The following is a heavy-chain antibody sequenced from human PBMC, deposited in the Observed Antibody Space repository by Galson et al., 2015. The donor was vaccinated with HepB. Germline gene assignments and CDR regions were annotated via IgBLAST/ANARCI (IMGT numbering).Heavy chain of an antibody. J-gene: IGHJ3*02. D-gene: IGHD2-2*01. CDR3: ARDTLDKPSCSSTSCYSDAFDT. Sequence: SLRLSCAASGFTFSSYSMNWVRQAPGKGLEWVSYISSSSSTIYYADSVKGRFTIPRDNAKNSLYLQMNSLRDEDTAVYYCARDTLDKPSCSSTSCYSDAFDTWGQGTMVTVSS. CDR2: ISSSSSTI. CDR1: GFTFSSYS. V-gene: IGHV3-48*02.